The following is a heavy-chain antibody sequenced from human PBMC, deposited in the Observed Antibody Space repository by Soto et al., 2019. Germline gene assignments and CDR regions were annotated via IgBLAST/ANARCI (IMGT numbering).Heavy chain of an antibody. Sequence: ASLKVSCKSSGYPFTSYDINWVRQATGQGLEWMGWMNPNSGNTGYAQKFQGRVTMTRNTSISTAYMELSSLRSEDTAVYYCARACSSTSCYAQYLGAFDIWGQGTMVTVSS. CDR2: MNPNSGNT. CDR3: ARACSSTSCYAQYLGAFDI. CDR1: GYPFTSYD. D-gene: IGHD2-2*01. J-gene: IGHJ3*02. V-gene: IGHV1-8*01.